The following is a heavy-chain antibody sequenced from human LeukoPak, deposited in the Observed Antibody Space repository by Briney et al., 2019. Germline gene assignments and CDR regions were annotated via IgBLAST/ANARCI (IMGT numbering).Heavy chain of an antibody. J-gene: IGHJ4*02. CDR3: AKDFRESAVVRSFDY. CDR1: GFTFSSYA. D-gene: IGHD3-22*01. V-gene: IGHV3-23*01. Sequence: GGSLRLSCAACGFTFSSYAMSWVRQAPGKGLEWVSGISGSGGSTYYADSVKGRFTISRDNSKNTLYLQMNSLRAEDTAVYYCAKDFRESAVVRSFDYWGQGTLVTVSS. CDR2: ISGSGGST.